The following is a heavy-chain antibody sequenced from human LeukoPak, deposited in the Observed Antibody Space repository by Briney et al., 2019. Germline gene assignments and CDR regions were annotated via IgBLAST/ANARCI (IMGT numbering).Heavy chain of an antibody. Sequence: GASVKVSCKASGYTFTCYYMHWVRQAPGQGLEWMGWINPNSGGTNYAQKFQGRVTMTRDTSISTAYMELSRLRSDDTAVYYCARVARNSYCSSTGCYEGFDPWGQGTLVTVSS. CDR2: INPNSGGT. CDR1: GYTFTCYY. J-gene: IGHJ5*02. V-gene: IGHV1-2*02. D-gene: IGHD2-2*01. CDR3: ARVARNSYCSSTGCYEGFDP.